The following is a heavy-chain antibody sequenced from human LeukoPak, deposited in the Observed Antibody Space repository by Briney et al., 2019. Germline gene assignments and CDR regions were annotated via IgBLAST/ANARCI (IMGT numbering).Heavy chain of an antibody. Sequence: PGGSLRLSCAGSGFTFSTSAMSWVRQAPRKGLEWVSGISGSGDTTHYGDSVKGRFTISRDNSKSTLYLHMNSLRAEDTAIYYCAKQRSEVPAAASNYWGQGTLVTVSS. J-gene: IGHJ4*02. CDR3: AKQRSEVPAAASNY. CDR2: ISGSGDTT. D-gene: IGHD2-2*01. V-gene: IGHV3-23*01. CDR1: GFTFSTSA.